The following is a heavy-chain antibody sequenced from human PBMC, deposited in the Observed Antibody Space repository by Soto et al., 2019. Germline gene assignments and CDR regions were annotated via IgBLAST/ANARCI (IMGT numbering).Heavy chain of an antibody. J-gene: IGHJ4*02. D-gene: IGHD3-3*01. CDR2: INAGSGYT. Sequence: GXSVKVSFKASWYTFTTFAMHWVRQAPVQRPEWLGWINAGSGYTKYSQNFQDRVTISSDTSASTAYMELSSLRSGDTAIYYCERDRVSLAMFGVPVGVFKNWGQGTLVTVYS. CDR1: WYTFTTFA. V-gene: IGHV1-3*01. CDR3: ERDRVSLAMFGVPVGVFKN.